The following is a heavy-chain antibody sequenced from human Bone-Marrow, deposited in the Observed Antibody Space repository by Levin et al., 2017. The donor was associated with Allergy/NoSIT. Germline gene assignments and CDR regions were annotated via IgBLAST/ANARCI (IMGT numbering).Heavy chain of an antibody. D-gene: IGHD3-9*01. CDR2: ISSSSANT. V-gene: IGHV3-21*01. J-gene: IGHJ5*02. CDR1: GFTFSSYS. CDR3: ARAARIDILPGHHLHVVKTTWFDP. Sequence: GGSLRLSCVVSGFTFSSYSMAWVRLAPGRGLEWVAWISSSSANTYYAESVKGRFTISRDSARNSVFLQMNSLRSDDTAVYYCARAARIDILPGHHLHVVKTTWFDPWGQGTLVTVSS.